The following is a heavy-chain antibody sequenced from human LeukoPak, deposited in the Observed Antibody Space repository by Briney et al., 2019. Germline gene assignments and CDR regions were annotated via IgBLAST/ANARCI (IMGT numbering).Heavy chain of an antibody. D-gene: IGHD3-22*01. J-gene: IGHJ4*02. CDR1: GYTFTSFS. V-gene: IGHV1-46*01. CDR3: ARDVDSSGYYYVDY. Sequence: ASVKVSFTASGYTFTSFSMYWVRQAPGQGREWMGVINPSGGSTSYSQKFQGRVTMTRDTSTSTVYMELSSLRSEDTAVYYCARDVDSSGYYYVDYWGQGTLVTVSS. CDR2: INPSGGST.